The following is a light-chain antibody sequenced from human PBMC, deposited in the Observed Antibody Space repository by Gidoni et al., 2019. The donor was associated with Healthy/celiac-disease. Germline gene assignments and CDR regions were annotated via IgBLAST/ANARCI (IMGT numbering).Light chain of an antibody. V-gene: IGLV1-47*02. J-gene: IGLJ3*02. CDR1: SSNIGSNY. CDR3: AAWDDSLSGWV. Sequence: QSVLPQPPSASGTPGQRVTISCSGSSSNIGSNYVYWYQQLPGTAPKLLIYSNNQRPSGVPDRFSGSKSGTAASLAISGRRSEDEADYYCAAWDDSLSGWVFGGGTKLTVL. CDR2: SNN.